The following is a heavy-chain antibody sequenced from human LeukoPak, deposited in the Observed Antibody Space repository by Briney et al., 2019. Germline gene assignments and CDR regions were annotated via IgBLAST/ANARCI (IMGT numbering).Heavy chain of an antibody. CDR1: GGSFSGYY. CDR3: VADLNWFDP. Sequence: SETLSLTCAVYGGSFSGYYWSWIRQPPGKGLEWIGEINHSGSTNYNPSLKSRVTISVDTSKNQFSLKLSSVTAADTAVYYCVADLNWFDPWGQGTLVTVSS. J-gene: IGHJ5*02. V-gene: IGHV4-34*01. CDR2: INHSGST.